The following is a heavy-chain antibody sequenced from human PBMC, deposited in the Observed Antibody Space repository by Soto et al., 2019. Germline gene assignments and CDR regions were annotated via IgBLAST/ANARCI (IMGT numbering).Heavy chain of an antibody. D-gene: IGHD6-19*01. CDR2: IIPIFGTA. J-gene: IGHJ3*02. Sequence: QVQLVQSGAEVKKPGSSVKVSCKASGGTFSSYAISWVRQAPGQGLEWMGGIIPIFGTANYEQKFQGRVRITADESTSTADMELSSLRSEDTAVDYCARVGQWLVQGAFAIWGQGTMVPVSS. CDR1: GGTFSSYA. CDR3: ARVGQWLVQGAFAI. V-gene: IGHV1-69*01.